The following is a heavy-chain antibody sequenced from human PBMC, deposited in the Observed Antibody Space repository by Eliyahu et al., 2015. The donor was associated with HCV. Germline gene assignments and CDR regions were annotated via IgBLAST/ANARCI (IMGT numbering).Heavy chain of an antibody. CDR3: ARAGITIDSAWYGA. CDR1: GYTFTGHY. D-gene: IGHD6-19*01. Sequence: KVSCKASGYTFTGHYIHWLRQAPGQGLEWMGWINPNSGDTNYTRKFQGRVTMTRDTSISTAYMELTRLISDDTAVYYCARAGITIDSAWYGAWGQGTLVTVSS. V-gene: IGHV1-2*02. J-gene: IGHJ5*02. CDR2: INPNSGDT.